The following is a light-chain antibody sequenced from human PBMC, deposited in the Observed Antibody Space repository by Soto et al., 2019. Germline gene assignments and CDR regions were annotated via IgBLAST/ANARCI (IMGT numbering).Light chain of an antibody. Sequence: EIVLTQSPGTLSLSPGERATLSCRASHTVISSYLAWYQQKPGQAPRLLIYGASNRATGIPDRFSGSGSGTDFTLTISRLEPEDFAVYYCQQYGSSYTFGQGTKLEIK. CDR3: QQYGSSYT. CDR1: HTVISSY. CDR2: GAS. V-gene: IGKV3-20*01. J-gene: IGKJ2*01.